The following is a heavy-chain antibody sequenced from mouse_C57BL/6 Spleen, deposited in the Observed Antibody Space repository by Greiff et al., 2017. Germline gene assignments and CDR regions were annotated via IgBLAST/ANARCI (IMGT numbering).Heavy chain of an antibody. V-gene: IGHV5-9*01. Sequence: EVKLQESGGGLVKPGGSLKLSCAASGFTFSSYTMSWVRQTPEKRLEWVATISGGGGNTYYPDSVKGRFTISRDNAKNTLYLQMSSLRSEDTALYYCARHDPPYSSYGAMDYWGQGTSVTVSS. D-gene: IGHD1-1*01. CDR2: ISGGGGNT. J-gene: IGHJ4*01. CDR3: ARHDPPYSSYGAMDY. CDR1: GFTFSSYT.